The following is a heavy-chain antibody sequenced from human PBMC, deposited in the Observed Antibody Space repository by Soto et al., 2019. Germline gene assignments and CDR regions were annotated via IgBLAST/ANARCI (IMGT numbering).Heavy chain of an antibody. CDR2: IVGSGGST. CDR3: AKGWGGRFYSKYYYYYYMDV. J-gene: IGHJ6*03. Sequence: EVQLLESGGGLVQPGGSLRLSFAASGSPFSGYPMSWVGQAPGRGLGWVSAIVGSGGSTYYADSVKGRFTISRDNSKNTLYLQMNSLRAEDTAVYYCAKGWGGRFYSKYYYYYYMDVWGKGTTVTVSS. CDR1: GSPFSGYP. V-gene: IGHV3-23*01. D-gene: IGHD4-4*01.